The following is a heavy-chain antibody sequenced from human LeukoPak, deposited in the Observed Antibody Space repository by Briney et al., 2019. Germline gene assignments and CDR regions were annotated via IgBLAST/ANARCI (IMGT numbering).Heavy chain of an antibody. J-gene: IGHJ5*02. Sequence: GGSLRLSCAASGFTFSDYSMNWVRQAPGEGLEWVSSISSRSIYIHYADSVKGRFTISRDNVKNSLYLQMNSLRADDTAIYYCARDSRHHRFLYWDWFDPWGQGTLVTVSS. CDR2: ISSRSIYI. CDR3: ARDSRHHRFLYWDWFDP. V-gene: IGHV3-21*06. D-gene: IGHD1-26*01. CDR1: GFTFSDYS.